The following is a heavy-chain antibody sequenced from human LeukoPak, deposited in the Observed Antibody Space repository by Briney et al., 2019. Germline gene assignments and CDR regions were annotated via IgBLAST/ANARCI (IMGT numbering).Heavy chain of an antibody. CDR3: ARDPPGATTYFDY. V-gene: IGHV3-48*03. J-gene: IGHJ4*02. CDR1: GFTFSSYE. Sequence: GGSLRLSCAASGFTFSSYEMNWVRQAPGKGLEWVSYISSSGSTIYYADSVKGRFTISRDNAKNSLYLQMNGLRAEDTAVYYCARDPPGATTYFDYWGQGTLVTVSS. CDR2: ISSSGSTI. D-gene: IGHD1-26*01.